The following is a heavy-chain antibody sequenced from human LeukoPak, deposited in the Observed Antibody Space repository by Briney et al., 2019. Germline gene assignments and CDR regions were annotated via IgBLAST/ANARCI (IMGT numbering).Heavy chain of an antibody. V-gene: IGHV3-64*01. CDR2: ISSNGGST. CDR1: GFTFSSYA. J-gene: IGHJ4*02. D-gene: IGHD3-22*01. CDR3: ASTYYYDSSGYEDAY. Sequence: AGGSQRLSCAASGFTFSSYAMHWVRQAPGKGLEYVSAISSNGGSTYYANSVKGRFTISRDNSKNTLYLQMNSLRAEDTAVYYCASTYYYDSSGYEDAYWGQGTLVTVSS.